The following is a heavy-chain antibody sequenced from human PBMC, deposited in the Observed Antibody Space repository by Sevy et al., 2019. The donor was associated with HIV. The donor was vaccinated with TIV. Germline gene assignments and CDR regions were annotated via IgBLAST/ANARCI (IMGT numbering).Heavy chain of an antibody. J-gene: IGHJ4*02. Sequence: GGSLRLSCAASGFTFSDYYMNWIRQAPGKGLEWVSYISNTGTTIYYADSVKGRFTISRDNSKNSLYLHMNSLRAEDTAVYYCGGGGRHSYGYEWFDYWGQGTLATVSS. V-gene: IGHV3-11*01. CDR2: ISNTGTTI. CDR3: GGGGRHSYGYEWFDY. CDR1: GFTFSDYY. D-gene: IGHD5-18*01.